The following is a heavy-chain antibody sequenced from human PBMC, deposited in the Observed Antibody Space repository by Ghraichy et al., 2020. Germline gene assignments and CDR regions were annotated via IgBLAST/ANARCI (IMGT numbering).Heavy chain of an antibody. CDR1: GFTFSSYG. D-gene: IGHD6-13*01. CDR3: AKDYVGGIMYSQSDQGVFDY. Sequence: GGSLRLSCAASGFTFSSYGMHWVRQAPGKGLEWVAFIRYDGSNKYYADSVKGRFTISRDNSKNTLYLQMNSLRAEDTAVYYCAKDYVGGIMYSQSDQGVFDYWGQGTLVTVSS. J-gene: IGHJ4*02. CDR2: IRYDGSNK. V-gene: IGHV3-30*02.